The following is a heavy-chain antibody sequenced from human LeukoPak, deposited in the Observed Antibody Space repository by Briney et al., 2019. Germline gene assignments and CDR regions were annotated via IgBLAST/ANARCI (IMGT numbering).Heavy chain of an antibody. CDR2: IVGSGGST. CDR1: GFTFSSYA. V-gene: IGHV3-23*01. D-gene: IGHD2-2*01. CDR3: ARTYCNNTSCSFGWWFDP. J-gene: IGHJ5*02. Sequence: GGSLRLSCAASGFTFSSYAMSWVRQAPGKGLEWVSAIVGSGGSTSYADSVKGRFTVSRDNSKNTLYLRMNSLRAEDTAVYYCARTYCNNTSCSFGWWFDPWGQGTLVTVSS.